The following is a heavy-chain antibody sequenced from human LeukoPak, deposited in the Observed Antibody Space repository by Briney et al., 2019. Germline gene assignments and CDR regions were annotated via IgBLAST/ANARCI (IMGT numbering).Heavy chain of an antibody. Sequence: GGSLRLSCAASGSXFSNYAMSWVRQAPGKGLEWVSGISGSGGSTVYADSVKGRFTISRDNSKNTLYLQMNSLRAEDTAVYYCAKQRGYSGYETFDYWGQGTLVTVSS. D-gene: IGHD5-12*01. J-gene: IGHJ4*02. CDR3: AKQRGYSGYETFDY. CDR1: GSXFSNYA. CDR2: ISGSGGST. V-gene: IGHV3-23*01.